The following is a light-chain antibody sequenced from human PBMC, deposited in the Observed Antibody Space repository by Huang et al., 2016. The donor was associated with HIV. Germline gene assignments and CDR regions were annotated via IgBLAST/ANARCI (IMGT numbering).Light chain of an antibody. Sequence: DIVMIQSPDSLAVSLGERATIKCRSSQSVLYSTNSKNYLAWYQQKQGQAPRLLIYWASSLESGVPDRFSGSGSGTDFTLTISSLEAEDAAVYYCQQYYSIPQTFGQGTKVEI. J-gene: IGKJ1*01. CDR3: QQYYSIPQT. CDR1: QSVLYSTNSKNY. CDR2: WAS. V-gene: IGKV4-1*01.